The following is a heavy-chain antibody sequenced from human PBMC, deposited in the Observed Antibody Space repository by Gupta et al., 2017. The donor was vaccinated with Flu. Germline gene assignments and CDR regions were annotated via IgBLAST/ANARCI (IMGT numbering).Heavy chain of an antibody. CDR2: IKQDGSEK. CDR1: SSYW. V-gene: IGHV3-7*01. CDR3: ARDSSSWYSFLDY. J-gene: IGHJ4*02. Sequence: SSYWMSWVRQAPGKGLEWVANIKQDGSEKYYVDSVKGRFTISRDNAKNSLYLQMNSLRAEDTAVYYCARDSSSWYSFLDYWGQGTLVTVSS. D-gene: IGHD6-13*01.